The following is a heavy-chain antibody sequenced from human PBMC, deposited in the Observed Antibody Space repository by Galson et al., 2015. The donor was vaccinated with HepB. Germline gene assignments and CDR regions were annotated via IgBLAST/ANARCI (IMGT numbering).Heavy chain of an antibody. CDR3: ARRSQYCSSTSCYFNP. CDR2: IYPGDSDT. CDR1: GYSFTNYW. J-gene: IGHJ5*02. V-gene: IGHV5-51*01. D-gene: IGHD2-2*01. Sequence: QSGAEVKKPGESLKISCEASGYSFTNYWIAWVRQMPGKGLEWMGIIYPGDSDTRYSPSFQGQVTISADKSISTAYLQWSSLKASDTAMYYCARRSQYCSSTSCYFNPWGQETLVTVSS.